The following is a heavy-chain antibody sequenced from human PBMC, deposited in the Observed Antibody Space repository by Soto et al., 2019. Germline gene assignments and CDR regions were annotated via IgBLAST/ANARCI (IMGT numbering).Heavy chain of an antibody. CDR1: GGSIIGGGFS. V-gene: IGHV4-30-2*01. CDR2: ILHTGGT. Sequence: PSETLSLTCAVSGGSIIGGGFSCSCIRQPPGKGLEWIGYILHTGGTQYNPSLKSRVSMSVDKSKNQFSLHLTSVTAADTAVYYCARLQFGEGFDYWGQGALVTVSS. D-gene: IGHD3-10*01. CDR3: ARLQFGEGFDY. J-gene: IGHJ4*02.